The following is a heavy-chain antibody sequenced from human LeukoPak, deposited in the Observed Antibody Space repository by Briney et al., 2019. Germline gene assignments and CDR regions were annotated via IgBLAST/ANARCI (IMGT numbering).Heavy chain of an antibody. J-gene: IGHJ4*02. V-gene: IGHV4-59*01. CDR2: IYYSGST. CDR3: ARVDYGDYYFDY. D-gene: IGHD4-17*01. CDR1: GGSISSYY. Sequence: SETLSLTCTVSGGSISSYYWSWIRQPPGKGLEWIGYIYYSGSTNYNPSLKSRVTISVDTSKNQFSLKLSSVTAADTAVYYCARVDYGDYYFDYWGQGTLVTVSS.